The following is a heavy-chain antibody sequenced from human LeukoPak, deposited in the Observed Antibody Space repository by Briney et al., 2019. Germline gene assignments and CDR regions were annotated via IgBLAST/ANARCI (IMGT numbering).Heavy chain of an antibody. CDR1: GYTFTGYY. J-gene: IGHJ4*02. CDR3: ASINYYDSSGYWYYFDY. V-gene: IGHV1-2*02. CDR2: INPNSGGT. Sequence: ASVKVSCKASGYTFTGYYMHWVRQAPGQGLEWMGWINPNSGGTNYAQKFQGRVTMTRDTSISTAYMELSRLRPDDTAVYYCASINYYDSSGYWYYFDYWGQGTLVTVSS. D-gene: IGHD3-22*01.